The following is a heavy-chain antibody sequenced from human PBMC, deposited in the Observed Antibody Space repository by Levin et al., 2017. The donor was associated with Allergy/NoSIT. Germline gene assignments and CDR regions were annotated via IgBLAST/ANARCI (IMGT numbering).Heavy chain of an antibody. Sequence: SETLSLTCTVTGGFLSSGDYYWSWIRQPPGKGLEWFGYFYNTATPYYNPSLGSRVTTSLAKSQNQFSLELRSVTAADTAVYFCARADYPDYLPHFDYWGRGTLVTVSS. CDR1: GGFLSSGDYY. V-gene: IGHV4-30-4*01. CDR2: FYNTATP. D-gene: IGHD4-17*01. CDR3: ARADYPDYLPHFDY. J-gene: IGHJ4*02.